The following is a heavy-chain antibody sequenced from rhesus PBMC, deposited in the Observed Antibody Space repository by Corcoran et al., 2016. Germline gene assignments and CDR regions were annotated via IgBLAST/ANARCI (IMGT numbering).Heavy chain of an antibody. Sequence: EVQWVRFGEEVKGPGEPSRISLRTPGYSFPSSWSSWGRQRPGKGLEWMGSIYPGASDPTYTPSCQGHVTISADKSISTTYLQWSSLKASDTATYYCAKSPHCSSTYCPSDWGQGVLVTVSS. CDR2: IYPGASDP. V-gene: IGHV5S1*01. CDR3: AKSPHCSSTYCPSD. D-gene: IGHD2-15*01. CDR1: GYSFPSSW. J-gene: IGHJ4*01.